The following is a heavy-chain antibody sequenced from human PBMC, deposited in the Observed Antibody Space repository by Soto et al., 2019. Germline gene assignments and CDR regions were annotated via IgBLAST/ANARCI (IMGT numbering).Heavy chain of an antibody. J-gene: IGHJ6*02. Sequence: QVQLVQSGAEVKKPGSSVKVSCKASGGTFSSYAISWVRQAPGQGLEWMGGIIPIFGTANYAQKFQGRVTDSADTSTRNGLLGLGRLGSGDTGVYYRARDGKLNSDYHYGMDVWGQGTTVTVSS. CDR3: ARDGKLNSDYHYGMDV. V-gene: IGHV1-69*06. CDR1: GGTFSSYA. D-gene: IGHD1-26*01. CDR2: IIPIFGTA.